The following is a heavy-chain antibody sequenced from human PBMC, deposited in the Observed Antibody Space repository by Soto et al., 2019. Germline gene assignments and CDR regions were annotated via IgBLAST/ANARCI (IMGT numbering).Heavy chain of an antibody. D-gene: IGHD6-19*01. CDR1: GYTFTSYY. Sequence: ASVKVSCKASGYTFTSYYMHWVRQAPGQGLEWMGIINPSGGSTSYAQKFQGRVTMTRKTSISTAYMELSSLRSEDTAVYYCARFGSDSSGWYNWFDPWGQGTLFTVSS. V-gene: IGHV1-46*01. CDR2: INPSGGST. CDR3: ARFGSDSSGWYNWFDP. J-gene: IGHJ5*02.